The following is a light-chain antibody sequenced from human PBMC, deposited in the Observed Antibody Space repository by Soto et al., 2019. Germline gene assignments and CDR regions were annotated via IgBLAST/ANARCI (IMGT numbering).Light chain of an antibody. J-gene: IGKJ1*01. Sequence: DIQMTQSPPTLSASVGDRVTITCRASQSIRTWLAWYQQRPGKAPKLLIYDASKLERGVPSRVRGSGSGTEFTLTISSLQPDDFATYYCQQYVSYRTFGQGTKVDI. CDR1: QSIRTW. CDR3: QQYVSYRT. CDR2: DAS. V-gene: IGKV1-5*01.